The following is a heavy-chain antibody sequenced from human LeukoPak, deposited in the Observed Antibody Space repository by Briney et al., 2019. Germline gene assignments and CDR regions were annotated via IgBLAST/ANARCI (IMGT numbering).Heavy chain of an antibody. CDR1: GGSFSGYY. Sequence: SETLSLTCAVYGGSFSGYYWSWIRQPPGKGLEWIGEINHSGSTNYNPSLRSRVTISVDTSKNQFSLRLSSVTAADTAVYYCARGQERYYDSSGYPDYGGQGTLVTVSS. D-gene: IGHD3-22*01. V-gene: IGHV4-34*01. CDR3: ARGQERYYDSSGYPDY. CDR2: INHSGST. J-gene: IGHJ4*02.